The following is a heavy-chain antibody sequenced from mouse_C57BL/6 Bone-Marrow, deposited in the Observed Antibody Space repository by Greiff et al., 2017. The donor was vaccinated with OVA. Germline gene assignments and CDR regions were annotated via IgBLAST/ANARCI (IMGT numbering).Heavy chain of an antibody. CDR3: ARGGPMGYFDY. CDR1: GYTFTDYY. V-gene: IGHV1-26*01. Sequence: EVKLQQSGPELVKPGASVKISCKASGYTFTDYYMNWVKQSHGKSLEWIGDINPNNGGTSYNQKFKGKATLTVDKSSSTAYMELRSLTSEDSAVYYCARGGPMGYFDYWGQGTTLTVSS. CDR2: INPNNGGT. D-gene: IGHD3-3*01. J-gene: IGHJ2*01.